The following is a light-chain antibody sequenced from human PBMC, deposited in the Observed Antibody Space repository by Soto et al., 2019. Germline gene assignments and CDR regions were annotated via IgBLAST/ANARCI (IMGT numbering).Light chain of an antibody. CDR3: QQYYSTPYT. Sequence: DSVMTQSPDSLAVSLGERATINCKSSQSVLYSSNNKNYLAWYRQKPGQPPKLLIYWASTRESGVPDRFSGSGSGTDFTLTISSLQAEDVAVYYCQQYYSTPYTFGQGTKVEIK. CDR2: WAS. CDR1: QSVLYSSNNKNY. V-gene: IGKV4-1*01. J-gene: IGKJ2*01.